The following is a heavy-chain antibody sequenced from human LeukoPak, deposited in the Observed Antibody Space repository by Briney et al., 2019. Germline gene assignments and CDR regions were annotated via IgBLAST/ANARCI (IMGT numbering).Heavy chain of an antibody. Sequence: SETLSLTCAVYGGSFSGYYWSWIRQPPGKGLEWIGEINHSGSTNYNPSLKSRVTISVDTSKNQFSLKLSSVTAADTAVYYCARGFFGIVVVPAARRGNWFDPWGQGTLVTVSS. J-gene: IGHJ5*02. D-gene: IGHD2-2*01. CDR2: INHSGST. CDR1: GGSFSGYY. V-gene: IGHV4-34*01. CDR3: ARGFFGIVVVPAARRGNWFDP.